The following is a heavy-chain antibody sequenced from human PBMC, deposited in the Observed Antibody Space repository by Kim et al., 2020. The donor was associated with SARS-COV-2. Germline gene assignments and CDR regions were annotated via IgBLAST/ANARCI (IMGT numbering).Heavy chain of an antibody. V-gene: IGHV3-48*02. Sequence: SVKGRFTISRDNAKNSLYLQMNSLRDEDTAVYYCARDRYYGSGSSPPTDYWGQGTLVTVSS. CDR3: ARDRYYGSGSSPPTDY. D-gene: IGHD3-10*01. J-gene: IGHJ4*02.